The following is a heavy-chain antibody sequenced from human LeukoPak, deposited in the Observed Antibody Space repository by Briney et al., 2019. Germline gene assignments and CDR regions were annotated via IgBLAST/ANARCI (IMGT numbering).Heavy chain of an antibody. J-gene: IGHJ6*02. D-gene: IGHD3-10*01. CDR3: ARCKTYGSGSYCYYGMDV. CDR2: IYSGGTT. CDR1: GFTVSSNY. V-gene: IGHV3-53*01. Sequence: GGSLRLSCAASGFTVSSNYMTWVRQAPGKGLEWVSVIYSGGTTYYADSVKGRFTISRDNSKNTLYLQMNSLRAEDTAVYYCARCKTYGSGSYCYYGMDVWGQGTTVTVSS.